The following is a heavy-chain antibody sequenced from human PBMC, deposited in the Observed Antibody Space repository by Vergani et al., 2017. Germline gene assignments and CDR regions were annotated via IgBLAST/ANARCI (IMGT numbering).Heavy chain of an antibody. Sequence: QVQLVESGGGVVQPGGSLRLSCAASGFTFSSYGMHWVRQAPGKGLEWVAFIRYDGSNKYYSDPVKGRFTISRYNSKNTLYLQMNSLRAEDTAVYYCAKESCSSTSCYFDYWGQGTLVTVSS. CDR1: GFTFSSYG. V-gene: IGHV3-30*02. J-gene: IGHJ4*02. CDR2: IRYDGSNK. CDR3: AKESCSSTSCYFDY. D-gene: IGHD2-2*01.